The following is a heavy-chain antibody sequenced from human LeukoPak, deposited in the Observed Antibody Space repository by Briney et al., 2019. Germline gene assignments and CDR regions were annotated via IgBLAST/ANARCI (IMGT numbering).Heavy chain of an antibody. D-gene: IGHD6-13*01. V-gene: IGHV4-4*07. Sequence: SGTLSLTCTVSGGSISSYYWSWIRQPAGKGLEWIGRISTSGSTNYNPSLKSRVTMSVDTSKNQFSLKLSSVTAADTAVYYCARETAAAGSPYYAYGMDVWGQGTTVTVSS. CDR1: GGSISSYY. CDR2: ISTSGST. CDR3: ARETAAAGSPYYAYGMDV. J-gene: IGHJ6*02.